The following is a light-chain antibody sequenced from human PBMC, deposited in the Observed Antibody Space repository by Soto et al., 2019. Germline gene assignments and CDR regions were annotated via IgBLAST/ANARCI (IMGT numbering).Light chain of an antibody. CDR1: QSVTTY. J-gene: IGKJ5*01. CDR2: DAS. CDR3: QHRSNLPLWID. V-gene: IGKV3-11*01. Sequence: EVVLTQSPDTLSLSPGERASLSCRATQSVTTYLAWYQQKPGQAPRLLIYDASDRATGIQARFSGSGSGTDFTLTISSLEPEDVAVYYCQHRSNLPLWIDLGQGTLLEI.